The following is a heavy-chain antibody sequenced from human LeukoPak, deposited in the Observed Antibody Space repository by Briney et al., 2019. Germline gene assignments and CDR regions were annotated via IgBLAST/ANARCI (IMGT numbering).Heavy chain of an antibody. CDR1: GFTFDDYA. D-gene: IGHD6-19*01. Sequence: PGRSLRLSCAASGFTFDDYAMHWVRQAPGKGLEWVSGISWNSGSIGYADSVKGRFTISRDNAKNSLYLQMNSLRAEDMALYYCAKDMGSSGWYYFDYWGQGTLSPSPQ. J-gene: IGHJ4*02. V-gene: IGHV3-9*03. CDR3: AKDMGSSGWYYFDY. CDR2: ISWNSGSI.